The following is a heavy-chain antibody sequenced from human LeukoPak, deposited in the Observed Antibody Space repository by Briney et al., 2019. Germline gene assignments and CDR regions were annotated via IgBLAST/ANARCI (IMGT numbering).Heavy chain of an antibody. CDR1: GGSISSYY. J-gene: IGHJ4*02. CDR3: ARDGGRDGCNQAIDY. Sequence: SETLSLTCTVSGGSISSYYWSWIRQPPGKGLEWIGYIYYSGSTNYNPSLKSRVTISVDTSKNQFSLKLSSVTAADTAVYYCARDGGRDGCNQAIDYWGQGTLVTVSS. V-gene: IGHV4-59*01. D-gene: IGHD5-24*01. CDR2: IYYSGST.